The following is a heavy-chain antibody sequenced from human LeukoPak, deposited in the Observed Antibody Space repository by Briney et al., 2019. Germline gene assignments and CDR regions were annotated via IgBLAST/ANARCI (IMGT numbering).Heavy chain of an antibody. D-gene: IGHD1-14*01. J-gene: IGHJ3*02. CDR3: ARHSYRPI. CDR2: IYYSGST. CDR1: GGSISSGYYY. Sequence: SQTLSLTCTVSGGSISSGYYYWGWVRQPPGKGLEWIGSIYYSGSTSYNPSLKSRVTISVDTSKNQFSLNLSSVTAADTAVYYCARHSYRPIWGQGTMVTVSS. V-gene: IGHV4-39*01.